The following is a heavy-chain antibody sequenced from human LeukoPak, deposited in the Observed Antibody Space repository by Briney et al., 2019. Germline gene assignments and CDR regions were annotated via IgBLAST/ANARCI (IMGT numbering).Heavy chain of an antibody. CDR2: ISYDGSNP. Sequence: GGSLRLSCVASGFNFNSYSMHWVRQAPGKGLEWVAVISYDGSNPYYADSVRGRFTISRDNSNNARYLQMNSLRAEDTAVYYCARDFRGYFDYWGQGTLVTVSS. CDR3: ARDFRGYFDY. J-gene: IGHJ4*02. CDR1: GFNFNSYS. V-gene: IGHV3-30*04. D-gene: IGHD3-10*01.